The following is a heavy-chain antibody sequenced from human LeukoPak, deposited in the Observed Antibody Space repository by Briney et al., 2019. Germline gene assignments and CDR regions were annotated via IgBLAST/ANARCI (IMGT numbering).Heavy chain of an antibody. CDR3: AGGDGDGYNLVN. CDR2: IYYSGST. J-gene: IGHJ4*02. CDR1: GGSISSGGYY. Sequence: SETLSLTCTVSGGSISSGGYYWSWIRQHPGKGLEWIGYIYYSGSTYYNPSLKSRVTISVDTSKNQFSLKLSSVTAADTAVYYCAGGDGDGYNLVNWGQGTLVTVSS. D-gene: IGHD5-24*01. V-gene: IGHV4-31*03.